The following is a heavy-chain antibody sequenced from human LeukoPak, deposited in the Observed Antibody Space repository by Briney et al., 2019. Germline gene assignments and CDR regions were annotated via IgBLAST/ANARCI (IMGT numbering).Heavy chain of an antibody. CDR2: IRYDVSKT. V-gene: IGHV3-30*02. J-gene: IGHJ4*02. CDR3: AKGDIRASCTFDS. Sequence: GGSLRLSCAASGFTFSSYAMHWVRQAPGKGLEWVTFIRYDVSKTYYADSVKGRFTISRDNSKNTLYLQMNSLRGEDTAVYYCAKGDIRASCTFDSWGQGTLVTVPS. D-gene: IGHD5/OR15-5a*01. CDR1: GFTFSSYA.